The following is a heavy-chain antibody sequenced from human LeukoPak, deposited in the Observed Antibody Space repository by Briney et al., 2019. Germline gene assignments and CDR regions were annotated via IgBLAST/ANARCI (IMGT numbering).Heavy chain of an antibody. CDR3: ARDKYHDSSGTFDY. CDR1: GFTFNIYA. V-gene: IGHV3-23*01. J-gene: IGHJ4*02. D-gene: IGHD3-22*01. CDR2: ISASGGGT. Sequence: GGSLRLSCAVSGFTFNIYAMSWVRQAPGKGLEWVSRISASGGGTFYAGSVEGRFIISRDNSKNTLSLQMNSLRAEDTAIYYCARDKYHDSSGTFDYWGQGTLVTVSS.